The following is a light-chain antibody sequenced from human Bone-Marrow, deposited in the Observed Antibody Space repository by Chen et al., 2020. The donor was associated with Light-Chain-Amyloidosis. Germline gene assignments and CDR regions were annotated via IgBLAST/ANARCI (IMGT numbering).Light chain of an antibody. CDR2: EDS. V-gene: IGLV3-21*02. CDR1: NIGSPS. CDR3: QVWDRSSDRPV. J-gene: IGLJ3*02. Sequence: SYVLTQPSSVSVAPGPPATIACGGNNIGSPSVHWYQQTPGQAPLLVDYEDSDLPSGSPERLSGSNSGNTDTLTISRVEAGDEADYYCQVWDRSSDRPVFGGGTKLTVL.